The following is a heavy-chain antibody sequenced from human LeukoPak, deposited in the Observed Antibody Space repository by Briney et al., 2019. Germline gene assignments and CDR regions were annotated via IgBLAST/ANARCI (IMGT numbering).Heavy chain of an antibody. Sequence: PGGSLRLSCAASGFTFSNHAIHWVRQAPGKGLEWVAVVSYDGGNKYYGDSVKGRFTISRDNSKNTLYLQMNSLRTEDTAVYYCARDRGLMTTVISDWGQGTLVTVSS. CDR2: VSYDGGNK. CDR3: ARDRGLMTTVISD. CDR1: GFTFSNHA. V-gene: IGHV3-30-3*01. J-gene: IGHJ4*02. D-gene: IGHD4-17*01.